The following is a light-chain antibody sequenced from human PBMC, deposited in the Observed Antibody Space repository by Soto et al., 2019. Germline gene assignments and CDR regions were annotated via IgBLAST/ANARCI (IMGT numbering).Light chain of an antibody. CDR3: SPFTRDATLI. V-gene: IGLV2-14*01. Sequence: QSGLTQPASVSGSPGQSITISCNGSSRDIGTYKYVSWYQQRPDKAPRLMIYEVVNRPSGISDRFSGSKSGNTASLTISDLQPEDDADYYCSPFTRDATLIFGGGTKLTVL. J-gene: IGLJ2*01. CDR2: EVV. CDR1: SRDIGTYKY.